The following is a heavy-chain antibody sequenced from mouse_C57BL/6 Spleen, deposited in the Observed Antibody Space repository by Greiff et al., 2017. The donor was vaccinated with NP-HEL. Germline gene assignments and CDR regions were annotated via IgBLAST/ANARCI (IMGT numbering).Heavy chain of an antibody. CDR3: AREVELGLGGCDY. V-gene: IGHV1-81*01. D-gene: IGHD4-1*01. CDR2: IYPRSGNT. CDR1: GYTFTSYG. J-gene: IGHJ2*01. Sequence: QVQLQQSGAELARPGASVKLSCKASGYTFTSYGISWVKQRTGQGLEWIGEIYPRSGNTYYNEKFKGKATLNADKSSSTAYMELRSLTSEDSAVYFCAREVELGLGGCDYWGQGTTLTVSS.